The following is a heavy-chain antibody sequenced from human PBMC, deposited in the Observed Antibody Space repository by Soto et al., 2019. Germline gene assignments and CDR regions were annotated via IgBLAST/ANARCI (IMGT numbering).Heavy chain of an antibody. V-gene: IGHV3-23*01. J-gene: IGHJ1*01. CDR1: GFTFSSYA. Sequence: EVQLLESGGGLVQPGGSLRLSCAASGFTFSSYAMSWIREAPGKGLEWVSAVGTGGTAYYADSVKGRFTISRDNSKNTLYLQMNSLRAEDTAVYYCVPYIPAAATRYFQHWGQGTLVTVSS. D-gene: IGHD6-13*01. CDR2: VGTGGTA. CDR3: VPYIPAAATRYFQH.